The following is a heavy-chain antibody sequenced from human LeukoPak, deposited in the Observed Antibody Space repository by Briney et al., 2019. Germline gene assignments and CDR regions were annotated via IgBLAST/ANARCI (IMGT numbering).Heavy chain of an antibody. CDR2: IKEDGSEK. CDR3: ARGQGIAASY. V-gene: IGHV3-7*03. CDR1: GFMFSSYW. Sequence: TGGSLRLSCAAPGFMFSSYWMSWARQAPGKGLEWVANIKEDGSEKHYVDSVKGRFTISRDNAKNSLYLQMNSLRVEDTALYYCARGQGIAASYWGQGTLVTVSS. J-gene: IGHJ4*02. D-gene: IGHD6-25*01.